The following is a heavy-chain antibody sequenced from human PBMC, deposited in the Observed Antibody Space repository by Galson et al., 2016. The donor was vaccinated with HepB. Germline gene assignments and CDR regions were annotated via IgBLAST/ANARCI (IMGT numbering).Heavy chain of an antibody. CDR2: VYWNDDK. Sequence: PALVKPTQTLTLTCTFSGFSLNIDGEGVGWIRQPPGKALEWLALVYWNDDKRYSPSLKTRLTITKDASKKQVFLKMTNMDPADTATYYCAHIGLRFGDLLLDYWGQGARVTVPS. D-gene: IGHD3-10*01. CDR1: GFSLNIDGEG. CDR3: AHIGLRFGDLLLDY. V-gene: IGHV2-5*01. J-gene: IGHJ4*02.